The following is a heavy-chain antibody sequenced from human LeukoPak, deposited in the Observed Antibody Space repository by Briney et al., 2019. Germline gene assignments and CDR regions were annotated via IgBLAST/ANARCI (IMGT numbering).Heavy chain of an antibody. D-gene: IGHD3-10*01. J-gene: IGHJ4*02. CDR3: ARGNYYTSGSYSFDY. Sequence: GGSLRLSCGASGFTFSSYGVHWVRQAPGKGLEWVSGINWSGGSTGYADSVKGRFTISRDNAKNSLYLQMNSLRAEDTALYYCARGNYYTSGSYSFDYWGQGILVTVSS. V-gene: IGHV3-20*04. CDR2: INWSGGST. CDR1: GFTFSSYG.